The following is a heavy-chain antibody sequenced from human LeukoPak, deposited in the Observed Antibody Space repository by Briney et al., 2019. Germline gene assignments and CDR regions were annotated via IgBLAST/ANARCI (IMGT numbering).Heavy chain of an antibody. D-gene: IGHD7-27*01. CDR3: ARSGDF. J-gene: IGHJ4*02. CDR1: GFTFSSYG. V-gene: IGHV3-48*03. Sequence: GGSLRLSCAASGFTFSSYGMNWVRQAPGKGLEWVSYISSSGSTMYYADSVQGRFTISRDNAKNSLYPQMNSLRAEDTAVYYCARSGDFWGQGTLVTVSS. CDR2: ISSSGSTM.